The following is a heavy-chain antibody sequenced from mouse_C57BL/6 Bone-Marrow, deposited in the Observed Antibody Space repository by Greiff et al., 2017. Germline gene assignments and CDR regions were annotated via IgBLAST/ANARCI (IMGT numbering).Heavy chain of an antibody. CDR3: ASTPRYYGNSFWYFDV. CDR1: GYTFTSYW. V-gene: IGHV1-55*01. D-gene: IGHD2-1*01. CDR2: IYPGSGST. Sequence: LQQPGAELVKPGASVKMSCKASGYTFTSYWITWVKQRPGQGLEWIGDIYPGSGSTNYNEKFKSKATLTVDTSSSTAYMQLSSLTSEDSAVYYCASTPRYYGNSFWYFDVWGKGTTVTVSS. J-gene: IGHJ1*03.